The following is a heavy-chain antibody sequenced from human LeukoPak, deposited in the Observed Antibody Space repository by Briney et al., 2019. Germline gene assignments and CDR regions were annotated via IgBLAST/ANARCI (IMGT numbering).Heavy chain of an antibody. CDR1: GFTFSSYA. J-gene: IGHJ4*02. V-gene: IGHV3-23*01. Sequence: GGSLRLSCAASGFTFSSYAMSWVRQASGKGLEWVSAISGSGGSTYYADSVKGRFTISRDNSKNTLYLQMNSLRAEDTAVYYCAKGDYYGSGSYYNAGANYFDYWGQGTLVTVSS. D-gene: IGHD3-10*01. CDR2: ISGSGGST. CDR3: AKGDYYGSGSYYNAGANYFDY.